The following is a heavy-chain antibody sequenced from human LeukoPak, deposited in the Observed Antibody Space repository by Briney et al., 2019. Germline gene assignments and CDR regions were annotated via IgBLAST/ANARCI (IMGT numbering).Heavy chain of an antibody. CDR2: INPDGSRK. J-gene: IGHJ4*02. D-gene: IGHD3-10*01. V-gene: IGHV3-7*01. CDR3: LAGGGY. Sequence: GGSLRISCTASGFTFSSRWMNWVRQAPGRGLEWVANINPDGSRKQYVDSVKGRFTISRYNAENSLYLQLNSLRAEDTAVYYCLAGGGYWGQGTLVTVSS. CDR1: GFTFSSRW.